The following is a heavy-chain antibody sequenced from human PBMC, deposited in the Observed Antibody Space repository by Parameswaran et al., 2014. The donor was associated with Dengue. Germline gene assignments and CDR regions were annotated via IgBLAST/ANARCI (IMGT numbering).Heavy chain of an antibody. J-gene: IGHJ5*02. CDR3: AHYPLVVVAAMGTPSHWFDP. CDR2: IYWNDDK. Sequence: VRQAPGKALEWLALIYWNDDKRYSPSLKSRLTITKDTSKNQVVLTMTNMDPVDTATYYCAHYPLVVVAAMGTPSHWFDPWGQGTLVTVSS. D-gene: IGHD2-15*01. V-gene: IGHV2-5*01.